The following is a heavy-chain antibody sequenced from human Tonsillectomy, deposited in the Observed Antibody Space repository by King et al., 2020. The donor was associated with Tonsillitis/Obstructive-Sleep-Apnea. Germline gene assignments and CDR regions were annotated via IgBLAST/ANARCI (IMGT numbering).Heavy chain of an antibody. V-gene: IGHV3-23*01. J-gene: IGHJ5*02. CDR3: AKDPWRTCSGSSCYLSDWFDP. Sequence: VQSGGSLRVSCAALGFSYSTYAMSWVRQAPGKGLEWVSAISGSGDDTYYAASVKGRFTISRDNSKHTLYLQMNSLRAEDTAVYYCAKDPWRTCSGSSCYLSDWFDPWGQGALVTVSS. CDR1: GFSYSTYA. CDR2: ISGSGDDT. D-gene: IGHD2-2*01.